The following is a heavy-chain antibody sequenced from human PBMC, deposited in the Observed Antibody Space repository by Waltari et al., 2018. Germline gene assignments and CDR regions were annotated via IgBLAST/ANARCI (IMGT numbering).Heavy chain of an antibody. Sequence: QVQLQESGPGLVKPSQTLSLTCTVSGGSISSGSYYWSWIRQPAGKGLEWIGYIYTSGRTNSHPARKSRVTISVDTSKNQFSLKLSSVTAADTAVYYWARGQGYSSGWYPSWGQGTLVTVSS. CDR1: GGSISSGSYY. V-gene: IGHV4-61*09. CDR3: ARGQGYSSGWYPS. J-gene: IGHJ5*02. D-gene: IGHD6-19*01. CDR2: IYTSGRT.